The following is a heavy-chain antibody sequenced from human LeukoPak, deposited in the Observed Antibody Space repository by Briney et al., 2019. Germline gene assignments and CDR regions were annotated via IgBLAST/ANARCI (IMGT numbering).Heavy chain of an antibody. Sequence: GGSLRLSCAASGFTFSSYSMNWVRQAPGKGLEWVSSISSSSTYKYHADSVKGRFTISRDNAKNSLFLQMNSLRAEDTAIYYCARERCTGGSCYANYDYWGQGTLVTVSS. CDR2: ISSSSTYK. CDR3: ARERCTGGSCYANYDY. D-gene: IGHD2-15*01. CDR1: GFTFSSYS. V-gene: IGHV3-21*01. J-gene: IGHJ4*02.